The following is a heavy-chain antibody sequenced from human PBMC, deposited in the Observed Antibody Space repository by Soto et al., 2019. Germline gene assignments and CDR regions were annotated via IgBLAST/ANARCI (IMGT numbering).Heavy chain of an antibody. CDR2: IYYSGST. CDR1: GGSISSYY. CDR3: ARGDYDFWSGYYT. V-gene: IGHV4-59*01. D-gene: IGHD3-3*01. Sequence: QVQLQASGPGLVKPSETLSLTCTVSGGSISSYYWSWIRQPPGKGLEWIGYIYYSGSTNYNPSLNSRVTISVDTFKNQFSLKLSSVTAADTAVYYCARGDYDFWSGYYTWGQGTLVTVSS. J-gene: IGHJ5*02.